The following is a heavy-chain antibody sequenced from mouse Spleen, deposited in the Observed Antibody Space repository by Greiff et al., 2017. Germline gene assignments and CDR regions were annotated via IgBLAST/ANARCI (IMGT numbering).Heavy chain of an antibody. Sequence: QVQLQQPGAGLVMPGASVKLSCTASGYTFTSYWMHWVKQRPGQGLEWIGEIGTAGSYTNYTDTLKGQATFTVDKSTSTAYLQLSSLTSEDSAVYYCARAVLVTRYYYAMDYWGQGTSVTVSS. V-gene: IGHV1-69*01. CDR3: ARAVLVTRYYYAMDY. CDR1: GYTFTSYW. CDR2: IGTAGSYT. D-gene: IGHD2-1*01. J-gene: IGHJ4*01.